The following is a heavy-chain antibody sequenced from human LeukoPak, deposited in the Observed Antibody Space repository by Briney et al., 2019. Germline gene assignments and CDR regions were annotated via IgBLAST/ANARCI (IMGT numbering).Heavy chain of an antibody. CDR2: ISSTSSTI. Sequence: GGSLRLSCAASGFTFSSYAMHWVRQAPGKGLEWVSYISSTSSTIYHADSVKGRFTISRDNAKNSLYLQMKSLRDEDTAVYYCAKDGYKWNFDNWGQGTLVTVSS. CDR3: AKDGYKWNFDN. CDR1: GFTFSSYA. V-gene: IGHV3-48*02. J-gene: IGHJ4*02. D-gene: IGHD5-24*01.